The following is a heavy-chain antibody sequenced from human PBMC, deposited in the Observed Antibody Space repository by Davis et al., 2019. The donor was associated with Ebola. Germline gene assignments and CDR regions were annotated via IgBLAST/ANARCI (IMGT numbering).Heavy chain of an antibody. CDR2: IKSKTDGGTT. CDR3: ASFWGIASNYYGMDV. Sequence: GESLKISCAASGFTFSNAWMSWVRQAPGKGLEWVGRIKSKTDGGTTDYAAPVKGRFTISRDNAKNSLYLQMNSLRAEDTAVYYCASFWGIASNYYGMDVWGKGTTVTVSS. CDR1: GFTFSNAW. D-gene: IGHD6-13*01. J-gene: IGHJ6*04. V-gene: IGHV3-15*01.